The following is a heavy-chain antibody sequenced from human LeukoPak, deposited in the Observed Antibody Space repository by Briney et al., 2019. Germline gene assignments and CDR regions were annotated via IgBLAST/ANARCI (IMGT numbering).Heavy chain of an antibody. CDR1: GYSFTSYW. CDR3: ARLGRYYYDSSGYSFDY. Sequence: PGESLKISCKGSGYSFTSYWIGWVRQMPGKGLEWMGIIYPGDSDTRYSPSFQGQVTIPADKSISTAYLQWSSLKASDTAMYYCARLGRYYYDSSGYSFDYWGQGTLVTVSS. D-gene: IGHD3-22*01. V-gene: IGHV5-51*01. CDR2: IYPGDSDT. J-gene: IGHJ4*02.